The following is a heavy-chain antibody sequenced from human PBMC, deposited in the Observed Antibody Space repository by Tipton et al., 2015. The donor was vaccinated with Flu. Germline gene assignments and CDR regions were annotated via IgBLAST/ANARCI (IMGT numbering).Heavy chain of an antibody. Sequence: GSLRLSCAASEFTFSSYWMHWVRQAPGKGLEWVANINQDGSVKYYVDSVKGRFTISRDNAKNSLYLQMNSLRADDTAVYYCARQIGGGDCYWGQGALVTVSS. D-gene: IGHD2-21*01. V-gene: IGHV3-7*03. CDR3: ARQIGGGDCY. CDR2: INQDGSVK. J-gene: IGHJ4*02. CDR1: EFTFSSYW.